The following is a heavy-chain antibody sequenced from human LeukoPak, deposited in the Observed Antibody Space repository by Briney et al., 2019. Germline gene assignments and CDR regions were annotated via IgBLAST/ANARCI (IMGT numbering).Heavy chain of an antibody. CDR2: INPKSGGT. J-gene: IGHJ4*02. CDR3: ASLSSGYYLFDY. D-gene: IGHD3-22*01. CDR1: GYTFTGYY. V-gene: IGHV1-2*06. Sequence: ASVKVSCKASGYTFTGYYMHWVRQAPGQGLEWMGRINPKSGGTNYAQKFQGRVTMTRDTSISTAYMELSRLRSDDTAVYYCASLSSGYYLFDYWGQGTLVTVSS.